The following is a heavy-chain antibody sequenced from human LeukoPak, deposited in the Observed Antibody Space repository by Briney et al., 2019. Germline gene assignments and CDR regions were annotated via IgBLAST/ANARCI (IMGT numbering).Heavy chain of an antibody. CDR1: GGTFSCYA. J-gene: IGHJ6*03. D-gene: IGHD2-2*02. CDR3: AGGPIDYCSSTSCYTRYYYYMDV. V-gene: IGHV1-69*05. Sequence: SVKVSCKASGGTFSCYAISWVRQAPGQGLEWMGGIIPIFGTANYAQKFQGRVTITTDESTSTAYMELSSLRSEDTAVYYCAGGPIDYCSSTSCYTRYYYYMDVWGKGTTVTVSS. CDR2: IIPIFGTA.